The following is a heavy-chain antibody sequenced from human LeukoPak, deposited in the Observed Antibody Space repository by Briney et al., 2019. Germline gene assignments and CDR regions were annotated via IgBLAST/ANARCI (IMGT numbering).Heavy chain of an antibody. CDR3: ARVGFYGGNTRLDY. CDR2: ISYDGSNK. Sequence: GGSLRLSCAASGFTFSSYGMHWVRQAPGKGLEWVAVISYDGSNKYYADSVKGRFTISRDNSRNTLYLQMNSLRAEDTAVYYCARVGFYGGNTRLDYWGQGTLVTVSS. J-gene: IGHJ4*02. CDR1: GFTFSSYG. D-gene: IGHD4-23*01. V-gene: IGHV3-30*03.